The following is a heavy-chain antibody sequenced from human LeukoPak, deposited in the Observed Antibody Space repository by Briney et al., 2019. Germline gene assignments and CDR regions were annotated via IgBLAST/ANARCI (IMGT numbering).Heavy chain of an antibody. V-gene: IGHV1-46*01. J-gene: IGHJ5*02. D-gene: IGHD1-1*01. CDR1: PYTFTKYY. CDR3: ARDSVVLERRNWFDP. Sequence: ASVKLSCKASPYTFTKYYIHWVRQAPGQGLEWMGVINPSGRSASYEQRFHGRVTMTRDTSTSTVYMDLSSLRSEDTAVYYCARDSVVLERRNWFDPWGQGTLVTVSS. CDR2: INPSGRSA.